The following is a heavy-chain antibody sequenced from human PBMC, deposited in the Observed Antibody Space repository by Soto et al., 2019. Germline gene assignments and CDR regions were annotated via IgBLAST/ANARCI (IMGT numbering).Heavy chain of an antibody. CDR2: IIPIFGIA. D-gene: IGHD1-26*01. CDR1: GGTFSSYA. CDR3: ARESVVGIEYFDY. V-gene: IGHV1-69*01. Sequence: QVQLVQSGAEVKKPGSSVKVSCKASGGTFSSYAISWVRQAPGQRLEWMGGIIPIFGIANYVQKFQARVRIIADESTSTAYMEQSSLRSEDTAVYYCARESVVGIEYFDYWGQGSLVTVSS. J-gene: IGHJ4*02.